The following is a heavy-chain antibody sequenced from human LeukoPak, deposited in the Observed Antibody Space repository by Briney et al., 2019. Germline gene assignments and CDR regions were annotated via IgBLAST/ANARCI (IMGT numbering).Heavy chain of an antibody. V-gene: IGHV1-69*04. Sequence: SVKVSCKASGGTFSSYAISWVRQAPGQGLEWMGRIIPILGIANYAQKFQGRVTITADKSTSTAYMELSSLRSEDTAVYYCATGPSITIFGVVKYYYYGMDVWGQGTTVTVSS. CDR3: ATGPSITIFGVVKYYYYGMDV. D-gene: IGHD3-3*01. CDR1: GGTFSSYA. CDR2: IIPILGIA. J-gene: IGHJ6*02.